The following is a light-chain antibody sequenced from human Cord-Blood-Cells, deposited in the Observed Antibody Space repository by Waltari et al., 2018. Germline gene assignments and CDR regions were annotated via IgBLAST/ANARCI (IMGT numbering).Light chain of an antibody. J-gene: IGKJ4*01. V-gene: IGKV1-33*01. CDR1: QDISNY. Sequence: DTQMTQSPSSLSASVGDRVTITCQASQDISNYLNWYQQKPGKAPKLLIYDASNLETGVPSMFSGSGSGTDFTFSISSLQPEDIATYYCQQYDNLPLTFGGGTKVEIK. CDR3: QQYDNLPLT. CDR2: DAS.